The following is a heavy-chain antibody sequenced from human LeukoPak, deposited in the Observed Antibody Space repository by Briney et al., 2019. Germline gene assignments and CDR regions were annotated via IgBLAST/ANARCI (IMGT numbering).Heavy chain of an antibody. CDR1: GFTFSSYG. J-gene: IGHJ6*02. V-gene: IGHV3-30*18. CDR2: ISYDGSNK. Sequence: GGSLRLSCAASGFTFSSYGMHWVRQAPGKGLEWVAVISYDGSNKYYADSVKGRFTTSSDNSKNTLYLRMNSLRAEDTAVYYCAKDLRVAPSRYYYYYGMDVWGQGTTVTVSS. CDR3: AKDLRVAPSRYYYYYGMDV. D-gene: IGHD2-2*01.